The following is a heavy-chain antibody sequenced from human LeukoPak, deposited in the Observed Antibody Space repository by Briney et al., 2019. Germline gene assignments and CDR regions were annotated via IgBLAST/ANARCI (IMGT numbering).Heavy chain of an antibody. Sequence: PGGSLRLSCAASGFTFSMYWMHWVRQAPGEGLVWVARTNGDETSTNYADSVEGRFTIFRDNAKNTVYLQMHSLRGEDTAVYYCAREHFGYSYEYWGQGTLVTVSS. D-gene: IGHD5-18*01. CDR3: AREHFGYSYEY. CDR2: TNGDETST. V-gene: IGHV3-74*01. J-gene: IGHJ4*02. CDR1: GFTFSMYW.